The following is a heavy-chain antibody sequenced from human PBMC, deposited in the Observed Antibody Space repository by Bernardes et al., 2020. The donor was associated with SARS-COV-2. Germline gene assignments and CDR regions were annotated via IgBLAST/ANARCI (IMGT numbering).Heavy chain of an antibody. D-gene: IGHD4-17*01. Sequence: GGSLRLSCAASGFTSSDYYMSWVRQAPGKGLEWVSLVYNSDSTYYADSVKGRFSISRDNSRNTLYLQMNSLRAEDTAVYYCARSRYGDPDYWGQGTLVTVSS. CDR1: GFTSSDYY. J-gene: IGHJ4*02. V-gene: IGHV3-66*01. CDR2: VYNSDST. CDR3: ARSRYGDPDY.